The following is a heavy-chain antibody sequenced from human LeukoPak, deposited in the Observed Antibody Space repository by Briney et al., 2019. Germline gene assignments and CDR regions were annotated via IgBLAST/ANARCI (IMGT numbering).Heavy chain of an antibody. CDR2: ISYDGSNK. CDR1: GFTFSSYG. V-gene: IGHV3-30*03. CDR3: ARGLGRELDGAFDI. Sequence: PRGSLRLSCAASGFTFSSYGMHWVRQAPGKGLEWVAVISYDGSNKYYADSVKGRFTISRDNSKNTLYLQMNSLRAEDTVVYYCARGLGRELDGAFDIWGQGTMVTVSS. J-gene: IGHJ3*02. D-gene: IGHD3-10*01.